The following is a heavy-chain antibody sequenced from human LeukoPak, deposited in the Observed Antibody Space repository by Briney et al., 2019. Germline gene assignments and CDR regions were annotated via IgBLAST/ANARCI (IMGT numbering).Heavy chain of an antibody. CDR3: ARRYCSSTSCHHDPYYYYGMDV. J-gene: IGHJ6*02. CDR2: INPSGGST. D-gene: IGHD2-2*01. CDR1: GYTFTSYY. V-gene: IGHV1-46*01. Sequence: ASVKVSCKASGYTFTSYYMHWVRQAPGQGLEWMGIINPSGGSTSYAQKFQGRVTMTRDTSTGTVYMELSSLRSEDTAVYYCARRYCSSTSCHHDPYYYYGMDVWGQGTTVTVSS.